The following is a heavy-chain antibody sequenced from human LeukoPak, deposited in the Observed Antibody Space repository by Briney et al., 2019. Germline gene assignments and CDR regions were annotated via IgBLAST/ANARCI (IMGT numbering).Heavy chain of an antibody. J-gene: IGHJ4*02. Sequence: GGSLRLSCTASGFTFGDYAMSWFRQAPGKGLEWVGFIRSKAYGGTTEYAASVKGRFTISRDDSKSIAYLQMNSLKTEDTAVYYCTRLIAAAGLTFDYWGQGTLVTVSS. CDR2: IRSKAYGGTT. V-gene: IGHV3-49*03. CDR3: TRLIAAAGLTFDY. D-gene: IGHD6-13*01. CDR1: GFTFGDYA.